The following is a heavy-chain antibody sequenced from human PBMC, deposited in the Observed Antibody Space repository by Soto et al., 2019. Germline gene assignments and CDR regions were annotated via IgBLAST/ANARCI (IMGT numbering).Heavy chain of an antibody. CDR1: GYSFDNYA. D-gene: IGHD2-21*01. J-gene: IGHJ4*02. Sequence: ASVKVSCKASGYSFDNYAMFWVRQAPGQRLEWMGWINADNGNTKYSQHFQGRLTITRGTSAGTVYMELSSLRSEDTAVYYCASGHCGGGCYHDYWGQGTLVTVSS. CDR3: ASGHCGGGCYHDY. CDR2: INADNGNT. V-gene: IGHV1-3*01.